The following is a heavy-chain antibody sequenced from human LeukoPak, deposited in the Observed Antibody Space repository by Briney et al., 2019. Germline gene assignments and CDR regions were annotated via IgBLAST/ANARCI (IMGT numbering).Heavy chain of an antibody. D-gene: IGHD3-10*01. V-gene: IGHV3-30*04. CDR1: GFTFSSYA. J-gene: IGHJ1*01. CDR3: ARGITMFQY. Sequence: GGSLRLSCAASGFTFSSYAMHWVRQAPGKGLEWVAVISYDGSNKYYADSVKGRFTISRDNSKNTLYLQMNSLRAEDTALYYCARGITMFQYWGQGTLVTVSS. CDR2: ISYDGSNK.